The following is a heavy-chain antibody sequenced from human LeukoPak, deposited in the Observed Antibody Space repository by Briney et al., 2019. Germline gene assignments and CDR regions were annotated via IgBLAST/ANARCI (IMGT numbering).Heavy chain of an antibody. CDR2: IYYSGST. J-gene: IGHJ5*02. D-gene: IGHD6-13*01. Sequence: PSETLSLTCTVSGGSISSYYWSWIRQPPGKGLEWIGYIYYSGSTNYNPSLKSRVTISVDTSKNQFSLKLSSVTAADTAVYYCARPQYSSSWYGWFDPWGQGTLVTVSS. CDR1: GGSISSYY. CDR3: ARPQYSSSWYGWFDP. V-gene: IGHV4-59*01.